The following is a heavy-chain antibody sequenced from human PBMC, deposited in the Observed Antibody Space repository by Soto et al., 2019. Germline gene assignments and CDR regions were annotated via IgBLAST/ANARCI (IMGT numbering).Heavy chain of an antibody. D-gene: IGHD3-3*01. V-gene: IGHV3-30-3*01. J-gene: IGHJ5*02. CDR2: ISYDGSNK. CDR3: ARDFGDRNSWFDP. Sequence: SLRLSCGASGFTFSSYAMHWVRQAPGKGLEWVAVISYDGSNKYYADSVKGRFTISRDNSKNTLYLQMNSLRAEDTAVYYCARDFGDRNSWFDPWGQGTLVTVSS. CDR1: GFTFSSYA.